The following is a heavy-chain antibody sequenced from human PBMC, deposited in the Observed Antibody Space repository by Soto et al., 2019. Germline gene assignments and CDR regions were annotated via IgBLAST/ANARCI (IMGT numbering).Heavy chain of an antibody. CDR1: GFNFGGYD. J-gene: IGHJ4*02. V-gene: IGHV3-48*01. CDR3: AKGPTVMVE. D-gene: IGHD3-10*01. Sequence: GGSLRLSCAASGFNFGGYDMNWVRQAPGKGLEWVSYISTSSTTIYYAESVKGRFTISRDNAKNTVYLQMNSLRAEDTAVYYCAKGPTVMVEWGQGTLVTVSS. CDR2: ISTSSTTI.